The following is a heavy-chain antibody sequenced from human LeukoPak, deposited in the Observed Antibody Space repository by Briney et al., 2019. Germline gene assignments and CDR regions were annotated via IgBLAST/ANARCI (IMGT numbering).Heavy chain of an antibody. V-gene: IGHV3-48*01. CDR3: ARDRATEVDY. CDR1: GFTFTSYS. CDR2: ISSGSSTI. D-gene: IGHD5-24*01. J-gene: IGHJ4*02. Sequence: PGGSLRLSRAASGFTFTSYSMNWVRQAPGKGLEWVSYISSGSSTIFYADSVKGRFTISRDNAKNSLYLQMNSLRAEDTAVYYCARDRATEVDYWGQGTLVTVSS.